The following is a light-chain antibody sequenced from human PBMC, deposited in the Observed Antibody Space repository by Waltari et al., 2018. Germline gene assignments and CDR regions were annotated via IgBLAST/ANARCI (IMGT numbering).Light chain of an antibody. CDR3: RQGTHWPYT. Sequence: VVMTQSPLSLPVTLGQPASISCMSSQSLAHSDGNTYLMWFNQRPGQAPSRLIYKVSNRESGVPDRFSGSGSDTDFTLKSSRVEADDVGVYYCRQGTHWPYTFGQGTRLDIK. J-gene: IGKJ2*01. V-gene: IGKV2-30*02. CDR2: KVS. CDR1: QSLAHSDGNTY.